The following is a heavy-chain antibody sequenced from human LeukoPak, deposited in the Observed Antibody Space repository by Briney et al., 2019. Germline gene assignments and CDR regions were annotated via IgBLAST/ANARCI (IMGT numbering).Heavy chain of an antibody. CDR1: GGSISTYY. CDR2: IYYSGST. D-gene: IGHD5-12*01. J-gene: IGHJ4*02. CDR3: ARGVEWLRFVLDY. V-gene: IGHV4-59*06. Sequence: SETLSLTCTVSGGSISTYYWVWIRQHPGKGLEWIGYIYYSGSTYYNPSLKSRVTISVDTSKNQFSLKLSSVTAADTAVYYCARGVEWLRFVLDYWGQGTLVTVSS.